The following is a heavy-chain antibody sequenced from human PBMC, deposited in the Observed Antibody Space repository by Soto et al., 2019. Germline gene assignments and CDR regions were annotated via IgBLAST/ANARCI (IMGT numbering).Heavy chain of an antibody. Sequence: QVQLVQSGAEVKRPGSSVKVSCKASGDMFRNSAFTWVRQAPGQGLAWMGVIIPLFRKTDVAQKFHGRVNLTADESTSSLYMEVSSLTSEDTAVYYCARARLSNGDPNIYFFYGLDVWGQGTTITVSS. J-gene: IGHJ6*02. CDR1: GDMFRNSA. CDR3: ARARLSNGDPNIYFFYGLDV. CDR2: IIPLFRKT. V-gene: IGHV1-69*01. D-gene: IGHD3-10*01.